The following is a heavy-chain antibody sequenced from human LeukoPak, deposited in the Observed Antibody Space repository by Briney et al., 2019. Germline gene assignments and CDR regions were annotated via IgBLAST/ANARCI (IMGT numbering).Heavy chain of an antibody. CDR2: IIPIFGTA. D-gene: IGHD2-15*01. J-gene: IGHJ4*02. CDR3: ARGASVVLVAATLDY. CDR1: GGTFSSYA. V-gene: IGHV1-69*05. Sequence: ASVKVSCKASGGTFSSYAISWARQAPGQGLEWMGGIIPIFGTANYAQKFQGRVTMTTDTSTSTAYMELRSLRSDDTAVYYCARGASVVLVAATLDYWGQGTLVTVSS.